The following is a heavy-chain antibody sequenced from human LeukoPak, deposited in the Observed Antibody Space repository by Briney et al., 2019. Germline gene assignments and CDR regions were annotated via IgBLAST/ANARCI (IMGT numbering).Heavy chain of an antibody. Sequence: SETLSLTCTVSGGSISSYYWSWIRQPPGKGLEWIGHIYASGSSNYNPSLKSRVSMSVDTSKSQFSLRLTSVTAADTAIYYCARGGWNKFDYWGQGTLVTVSS. V-gene: IGHV4-4*07. J-gene: IGHJ4*02. D-gene: IGHD3-22*01. CDR2: IYASGSS. CDR3: ARGGWNKFDY. CDR1: GGSISSYY.